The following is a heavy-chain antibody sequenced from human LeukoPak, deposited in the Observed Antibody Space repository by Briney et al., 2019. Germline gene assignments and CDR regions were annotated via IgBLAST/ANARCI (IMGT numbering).Heavy chain of an antibody. D-gene: IGHD6-6*01. CDR3: ARGRYSSSSTFDY. V-gene: IGHV3-9*01. Sequence: GGSLRLSCAASGFTFDDYAMHWVRQAPGKGLEWVSGISWNSGSIGYADSVKGRFTISRDNAKNSLYLQMNSLRAEDTAVYYCARGRYSSSSTFDYWGQGTLVTVSS. J-gene: IGHJ4*02. CDR2: ISWNSGSI. CDR1: GFTFDDYA.